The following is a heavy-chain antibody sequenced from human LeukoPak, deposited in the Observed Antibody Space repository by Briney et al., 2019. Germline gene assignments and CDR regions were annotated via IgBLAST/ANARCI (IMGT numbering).Heavy chain of an antibody. CDR1: GFTFSSYS. V-gene: IGHV3-48*01. Sequence: GGSLRLSCAASGFTFSSYSMNWVRQAPGKGLEWVSYISSSSSTIYYADSVKGRFTISRDNARNSLYLQMNSLRAEDTAVYYCARDQKYGDYSLDYWGQGTLVTVSS. CDR2: ISSSSSTI. D-gene: IGHD4-17*01. J-gene: IGHJ4*02. CDR3: ARDQKYGDYSLDY.